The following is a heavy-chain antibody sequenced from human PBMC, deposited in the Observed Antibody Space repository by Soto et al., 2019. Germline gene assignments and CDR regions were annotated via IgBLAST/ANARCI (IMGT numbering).Heavy chain of an antibody. Sequence: GGSLRLSCAASGFTFSTYDMNWVRQAPGKGLEGVSYISSGRGYIYYADSVKGRFTISRDNAKNSLYLQMNSLSAEDTAIYYCARPAVAGANWFDPWGQGTLVTVSS. D-gene: IGHD6-19*01. J-gene: IGHJ5*02. CDR1: GFTFSTYD. CDR3: ARPAVAGANWFDP. V-gene: IGHV3-21*01. CDR2: ISSGRGYI.